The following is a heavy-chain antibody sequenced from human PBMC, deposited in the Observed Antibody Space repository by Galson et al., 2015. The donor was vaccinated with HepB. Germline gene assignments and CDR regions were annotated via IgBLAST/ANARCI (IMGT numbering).Heavy chain of an antibody. CDR1: GFTFSSYS. CDR3: ATNPVVPAAMWEWELGGGY. CDR2: ISSSSSYI. J-gene: IGHJ4*02. V-gene: IGHV3-21*01. D-gene: IGHD2-2*01. Sequence: SLRLSCAASGFTFSSYSMNWVRQAPGKGLEWVSSISSSSSYIYYADSVKGRFTISRDNAKNSLYLQMNSLRAEDTAVYYCATNPVVPAAMWEWELGGGYWGQGTLVTVSS.